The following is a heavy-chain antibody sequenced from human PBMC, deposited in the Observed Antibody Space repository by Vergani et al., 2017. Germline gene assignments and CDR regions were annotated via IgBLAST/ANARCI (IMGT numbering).Heavy chain of an antibody. CDR1: GFTFDDYT. J-gene: IGHJ3*02. V-gene: IGHV3-43*01. D-gene: IGHD3-22*01. Sequence: EVQLVESGGVVVQPGGSLRLSCAASGFTFDDYTMHWVRQAPGKGLEWVALISWDGGSTYYADSVKGRFTISRDNSKNYLNLQMNSLRTEDTALDYCANDGPTYYYDSSGYLPDAFDIWGQGTMVTVSS. CDR2: ISWDGGST. CDR3: ANDGPTYYYDSSGYLPDAFDI.